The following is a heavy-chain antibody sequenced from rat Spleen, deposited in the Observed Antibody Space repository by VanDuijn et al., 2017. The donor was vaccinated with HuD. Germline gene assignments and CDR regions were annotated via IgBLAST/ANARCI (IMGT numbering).Heavy chain of an antibody. CDR1: GFTFSDYY. J-gene: IGHJ1*01. CDR3: ATSPYYWYFDF. V-gene: IGHV5-7*01. Sequence: EVQLVESDGGLVQPGRSLKLSCAASGFTFSDYYMAWVRQAPKNGLEWVASINWGGRNTYYPDNVKGRFTISRDNAKNALYLQMNNLRSEDTATYYCATSPYYWYFDFWGPGTMVTVSS. D-gene: IGHD1-12*01. CDR2: INWGGRNT.